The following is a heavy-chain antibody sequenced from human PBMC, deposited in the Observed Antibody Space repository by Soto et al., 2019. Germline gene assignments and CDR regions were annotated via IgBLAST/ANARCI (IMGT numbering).Heavy chain of an antibody. CDR1: GYRFPSYW. CDR3: ARHGSCYGSGTCMDV. V-gene: IGHV5-51*01. D-gene: IGHD3-10*01. CDR2: IYPGDSDT. J-gene: IGHJ6*02. Sequence: PGESLKISCKGSGYRFPSYWIGWVRQMPGKGLEWMGIIYPGDSDTRYSPSFQGQVTISADKSISTAYLQWSSLKASDTAMYYCARHGSCYGSGTCMDVWGQGNKVTVSS.